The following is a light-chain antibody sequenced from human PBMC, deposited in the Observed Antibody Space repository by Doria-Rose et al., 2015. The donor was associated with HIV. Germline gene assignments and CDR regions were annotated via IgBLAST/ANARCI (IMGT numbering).Light chain of an antibody. V-gene: IGKV3-20*01. J-gene: IGKJ5*01. CDR2: DAS. CDR1: QRVKSSY. Sequence: TQSPGTLSLSPGERATLSCRASQRVKSSYLAWYQQKPGQAPRLLIYDASTRATGIPDRFSGSASRTDFTLTISRLEPEDVAVYYCQQYGTSRGTFGQGTRLEIK. CDR3: QQYGTSRGT.